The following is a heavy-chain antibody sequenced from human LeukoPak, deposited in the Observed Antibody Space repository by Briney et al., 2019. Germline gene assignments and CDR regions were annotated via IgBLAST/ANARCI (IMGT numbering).Heavy chain of an antibody. D-gene: IGHD2-15*01. CDR1: GGTFSSYA. Sequence: VASVKVSCKGSGGTFSSYAISWVRQAPGPGLEWVGGVIPIFGTANYAQKFQGRVTITADESTSTAYMELSSLRSEDTAVYYCARVEVNCSGGSRYDLVDYWGQGTLVTVSS. V-gene: IGHV1-69*13. CDR3: ARVEVNCSGGSRYDLVDY. CDR2: VIPIFGTA. J-gene: IGHJ4*02.